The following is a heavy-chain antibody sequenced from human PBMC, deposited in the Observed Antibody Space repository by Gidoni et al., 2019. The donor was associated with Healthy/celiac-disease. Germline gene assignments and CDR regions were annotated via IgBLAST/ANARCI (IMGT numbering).Heavy chain of an antibody. CDR2: IIPIFGTA. V-gene: IGHV1-69*01. CDR3: ATDTQWSGYRH. J-gene: IGHJ4*02. Sequence: QVQLVQSGAEVTKRGSSVQVSCKASGGTFSSYAISWVRQAPGQGLEWMGGIIPIFGTANYSQKVQGRVTITADESTSTAYRELSSLRSDDTAVYYCATDTQWSGYRHWGQGTLVTVSS. D-gene: IGHD3-3*01. CDR1: GGTFSSYA.